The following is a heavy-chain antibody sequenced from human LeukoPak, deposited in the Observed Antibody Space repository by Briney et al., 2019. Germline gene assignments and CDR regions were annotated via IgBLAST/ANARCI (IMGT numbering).Heavy chain of an antibody. V-gene: IGHV4-30-4*01. J-gene: IGHJ3*02. CDR3: ASNPHKYYDFWSGYSDAFDI. D-gene: IGHD3-3*01. CDR2: IYYSGST. CDR1: GGSISSGDYY. Sequence: SETLSLTCTVSGGSISSGDYYWSWIRQPPGKGLEWIGYIYYSGSTYYNPSLKSRVTISVDTSKNQFSLKLSSVTAADTAVYYCASNPHKYYDFWSGYSDAFDIWGQGTMVTVSS.